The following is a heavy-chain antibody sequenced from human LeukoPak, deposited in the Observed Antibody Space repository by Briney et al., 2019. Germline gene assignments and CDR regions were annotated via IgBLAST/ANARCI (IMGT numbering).Heavy chain of an antibody. CDR1: GFTFSGYP. CDR2: ISYDGSNK. V-gene: IGHV3-30-3*01. CDR3: ARLAQGFDY. J-gene: IGHJ4*02. Sequence: PGKSLRLSCAASGFTFSGYPIHWVRQAPGKGLEWVAVISYDGSNKYYADSVKGRFTISRDNSKNTLYLQMNSLRAEDTAVYYCARLAQGFDYWGQGTLVTVSS.